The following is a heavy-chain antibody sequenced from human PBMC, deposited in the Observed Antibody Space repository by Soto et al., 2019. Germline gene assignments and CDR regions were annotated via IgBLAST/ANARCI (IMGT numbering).Heavy chain of an antibody. D-gene: IGHD3-10*01. CDR3: ARVVEGDPYYYYGMDV. CDR2: IYPGDSDT. J-gene: IGHJ6*01. CDR1: GYSFTSYW. V-gene: IGHV5-51*01. Sequence: HGESLKISCKGSGYSFTSYWIGWVRQMPVKGLEWMGIIYPGDSDTRYSPSFQGQVTISADKSISTAYLQWSSLKASDTAMYYCARVVEGDPYYYYGMDVWGQGTTVTVSS.